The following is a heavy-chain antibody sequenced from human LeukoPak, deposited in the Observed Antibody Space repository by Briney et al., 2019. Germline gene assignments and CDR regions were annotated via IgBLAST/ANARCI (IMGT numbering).Heavy chain of an antibody. D-gene: IGHD3-10*01. CDR1: GFSFSRFG. J-gene: IGHJ4*02. V-gene: IGHV3-7*01. CDR3: SNGGHLDN. Sequence: PGGYLRLSCVASGFSFSRFGMSWARPAPGRGLEWVANINADGSETNFVDSVKGRLTISRDNTQRSVYLQMNSLRADDTAVYFCSNGGHLDNWGQGTLVTVS. CDR2: INADGSET.